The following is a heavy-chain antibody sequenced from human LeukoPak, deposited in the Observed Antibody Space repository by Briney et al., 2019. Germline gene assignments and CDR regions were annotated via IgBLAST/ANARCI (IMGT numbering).Heavy chain of an antibody. V-gene: IGHV1-46*01. CDR2: IYPRDGST. Sequence: ASVKVSCTASGYTFTSNYIHWVRQAPGQGLEWMGMIYPRDGSTSYAQKFQGRVTVTRDTSTSTVHMELSGLRSEDTAVYYCARDQEGFDYWGQGTPVTVSS. J-gene: IGHJ4*02. CDR3: ARDQEGFDY. CDR1: GYTFTSNY.